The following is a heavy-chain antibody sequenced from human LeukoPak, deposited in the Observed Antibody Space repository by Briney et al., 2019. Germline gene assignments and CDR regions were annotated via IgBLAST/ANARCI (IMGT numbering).Heavy chain of an antibody. J-gene: IGHJ5*02. CDR1: GGTFSSYA. D-gene: IGHD2-15*01. Sequence: SVKVSCKASGGTFSSYAISWVPQAPGQGLEWMGGIIPIFGTANYAQKFQGRVTITADEPTSTAYMELSSLRSEDTAVYYCARSKLLPGNWFDPWGQGTLVTVSS. CDR2: IIPIFGTA. V-gene: IGHV1-69*13. CDR3: ARSKLLPGNWFDP.